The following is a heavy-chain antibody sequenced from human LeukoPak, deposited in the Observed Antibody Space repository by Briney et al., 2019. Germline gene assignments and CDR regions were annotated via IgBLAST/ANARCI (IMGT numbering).Heavy chain of an antibody. CDR3: ARVGIAAAGHFDY. J-gene: IGHJ4*02. D-gene: IGHD6-13*01. CDR1: GYTLTSYD. Sequence: ASVKVSCKASGYTLTSYDINWVRQATGQGLEWMGWMNPNSGNTGYAQKLQGRVTMTRNTSISTAYMELSSLRSEDTAVYYCARVGIAAAGHFDYWGQGTLVTVSS. CDR2: MNPNSGNT. V-gene: IGHV1-8*01.